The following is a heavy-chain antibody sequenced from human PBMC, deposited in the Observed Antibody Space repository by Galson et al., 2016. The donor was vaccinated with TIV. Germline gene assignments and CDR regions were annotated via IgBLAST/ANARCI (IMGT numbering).Heavy chain of an antibody. D-gene: IGHD3-16*02. Sequence: PALVKPTQTLTLTCSVSGFSLTTTGMRVSWIRQPPGGALGWLARIDWEDDKFYSPSLKTRLSIYKDTSNNQVGLTMTNMDPVDTATYYCARMYRHGFDIWGQGTMVTVS. V-gene: IGHV2-70*04. CDR2: IDWEDDK. CDR3: ARMYRHGFDI. CDR1: GFSLTTTGMR. J-gene: IGHJ3*02.